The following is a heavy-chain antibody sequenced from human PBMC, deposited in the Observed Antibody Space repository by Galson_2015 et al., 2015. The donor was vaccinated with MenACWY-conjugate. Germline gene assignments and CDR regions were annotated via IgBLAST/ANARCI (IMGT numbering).Heavy chain of an antibody. Sequence: SGYTFTTYGISWMRQAPGQGLEWMGWISGYNGKTDYAQKFQGRVTVTTDTSTRTAYMELRSLRSDDTALYYCARTTLDCSGGVCYKYWGQGTQVTVSS. CDR3: ARTTLDCSGGVCYKY. CDR2: ISGYNGKT. CDR1: GYTFTTYG. V-gene: IGHV1-18*01. D-gene: IGHD2-8*02. J-gene: IGHJ4*02.